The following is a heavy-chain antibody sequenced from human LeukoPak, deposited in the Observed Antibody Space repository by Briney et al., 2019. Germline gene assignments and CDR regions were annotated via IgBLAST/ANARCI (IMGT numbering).Heavy chain of an antibody. Sequence: GASVKVSCKASGYTFIGYYMHWVRQAPGQGLEWMGWINPNSGGTNYAQKFQGRVTMTRDRSISTAYMELSRLRSDDTAVYYCAHILTGYYMDYWGQGTLVTVSS. CDR1: GYTFIGYY. J-gene: IGHJ4*02. CDR3: AHILTGYYMDY. CDR2: INPNSGGT. D-gene: IGHD3-9*01. V-gene: IGHV1-2*02.